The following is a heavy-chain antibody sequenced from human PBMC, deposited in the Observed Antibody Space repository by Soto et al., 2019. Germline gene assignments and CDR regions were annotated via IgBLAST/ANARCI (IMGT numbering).Heavy chain of an antibody. CDR1: GYSFTTYG. CDR2: ISNHNGDT. D-gene: IGHD3-10*01. CDR3: ARDISYGSGTSYGY. V-gene: IGHV1-18*01. J-gene: IGHJ4*02. Sequence: QVQLVQSGAEVKKPGASVKVSCKASGYSFTTYGISWVRQAPGQGLDWMGWISNHNGDTNHAQKLQGRVTMTTDTSTSTAYMELRSLTSDDTAVYYCARDISYGSGTSYGYWGQGTLVTVSS.